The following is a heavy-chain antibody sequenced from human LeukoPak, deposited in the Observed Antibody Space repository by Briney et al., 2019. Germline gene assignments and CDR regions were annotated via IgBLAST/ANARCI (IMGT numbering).Heavy chain of an antibody. CDR3: ARRLRIEGGSRRGDALDM. CDR1: GGSISSSSYY. D-gene: IGHD1-26*01. V-gene: IGHV4-39*01. J-gene: IGHJ3*02. CDR2: IYYSGST. Sequence: PSETLSLTCTVSGGSISSSSYYWGWIRQPPGKGLEWIGSIYYSGSTYYNPSLKSRVTISVDTSKNQFSLKLSSVTAADTAVYYCARRLRIEGGSRRGDALDMWGQGTMVTVSS.